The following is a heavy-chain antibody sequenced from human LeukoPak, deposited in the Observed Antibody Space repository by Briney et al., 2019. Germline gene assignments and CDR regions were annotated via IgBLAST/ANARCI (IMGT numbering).Heavy chain of an antibody. Sequence: PGGSLRLSCAASGFTFSNSCMSWVRQAPGKGLEWVGRIKSKTDGGTTDYAAPVKGRFTISRDDSKTTLSLQMNSLRTEATAVYYCTTEDGVVGATFKTFDYWGQGTLVTVSS. V-gene: IGHV3-15*01. CDR1: GFTFSNSC. CDR2: IKSKTDGGTT. J-gene: IGHJ4*02. CDR3: TTEDGVVGATFKTFDY. D-gene: IGHD1-26*01.